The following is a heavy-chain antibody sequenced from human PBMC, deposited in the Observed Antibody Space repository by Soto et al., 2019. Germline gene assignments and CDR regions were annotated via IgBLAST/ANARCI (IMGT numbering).Heavy chain of an antibody. Sequence: LEILSLTCTVSGGSISSSSCYWGWIRQPPGKGLEWIGSIYYSGSTYYNPSLKSRVTISVDTSKNQFSLKLSSVTAADTAVYYCASPKIAFYNWFDPWGQGTLVTAPQ. CDR3: ASPKIAFYNWFDP. V-gene: IGHV4-39*01. J-gene: IGHJ5*02. CDR2: IYYSGST. CDR1: GGSISSSSCY. D-gene: IGHD3-3*02.